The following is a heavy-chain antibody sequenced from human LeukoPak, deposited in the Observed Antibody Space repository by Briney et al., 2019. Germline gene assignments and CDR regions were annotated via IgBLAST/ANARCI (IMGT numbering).Heavy chain of an antibody. Sequence: SETLSLTCTVSGGSISSYYWSWIRQPPGKGLAWIGYIYYSGSTNYNPSLKSRVTISVDTSKNQFSLKLSSVTAADTAVYYCARGLYSNRATNWFDPWGQGTLVTVSS. D-gene: IGHD4-11*01. CDR3: ARGLYSNRATNWFDP. CDR2: IYYSGST. V-gene: IGHV4-59*08. J-gene: IGHJ5*02. CDR1: GGSISSYY.